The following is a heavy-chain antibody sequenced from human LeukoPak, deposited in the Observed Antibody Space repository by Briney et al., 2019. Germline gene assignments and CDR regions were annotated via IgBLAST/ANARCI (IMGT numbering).Heavy chain of an antibody. CDR2: INWNGGST. V-gene: IGHV3-20*04. CDR1: GFTFVDYG. D-gene: IGHD3-16*02. Sequence: GGSLRLSCAASGFTFVDYGMSWVRQAPGKGLEWVSGINWNGGSTGYADSVKGRFTISRDNAKNSLYLQMNSLRAEDTAVYYCATSTEGLSYYYGMDVWGQGTTVTVSS. J-gene: IGHJ6*02. CDR3: ATSTEGLSYYYGMDV.